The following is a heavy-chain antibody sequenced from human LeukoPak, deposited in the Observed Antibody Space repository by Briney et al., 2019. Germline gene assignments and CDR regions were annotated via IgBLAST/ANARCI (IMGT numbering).Heavy chain of an antibody. CDR3: ARDVDTAMLY. CDR2: TYYRSKRYN. CDR1: GDTFSSNSAA. Sequence: SQTLSLTCAISGDTFSSNSAAWDWIRQSPSRGLDWLVRTYYRSKRYNDYAVYVKSRININPDTSKNQFSLQLNSVTAEDTAVYYCARDVDTAMLYWGQGTLVTVSS. V-gene: IGHV6-1*01. D-gene: IGHD5-18*01. J-gene: IGHJ4*02.